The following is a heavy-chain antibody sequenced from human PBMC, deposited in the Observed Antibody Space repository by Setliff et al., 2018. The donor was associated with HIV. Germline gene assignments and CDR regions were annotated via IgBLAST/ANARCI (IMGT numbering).Heavy chain of an antibody. CDR3: TTDLIIRGVIIDGALR. V-gene: IGHV3-15*01. D-gene: IGHD3-10*01. CDR2: IKSKADGGAT. J-gene: IGHJ4*02. CDR1: GITFGNAW. Sequence: GGSLRLSCAVSGITFGNAWMSWVRQAPGKGLEWVGRIKSKADGGATDYAAPVKGRFSISRDDSKNMLYLQVNSLETEDTAVYYCTTDLIIRGVIIDGALRWGQGTLVTVSS.